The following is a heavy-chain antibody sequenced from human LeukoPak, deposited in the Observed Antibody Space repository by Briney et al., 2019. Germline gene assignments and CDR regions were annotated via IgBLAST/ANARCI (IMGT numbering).Heavy chain of an antibody. V-gene: IGHV3-11*01. D-gene: IGHD6-19*01. CDR3: ARDEVHNSGWYNY. J-gene: IGHJ4*02. CDR2: ISSSGSSI. CDR1: GFTFSDYK. Sequence: GGSLRLSFAASGFTFSDYKISWIRQAPGKGRGGVSYISSSGSSIYYADSVKGRFTSSRDNAKNSLYLQMNSLRAEDTAVYYCARDEVHNSGWYNYWGQGTLVTVSS.